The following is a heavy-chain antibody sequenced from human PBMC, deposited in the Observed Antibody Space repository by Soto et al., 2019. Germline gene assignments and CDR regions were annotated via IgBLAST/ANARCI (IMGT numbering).Heavy chain of an antibody. CDR1: GGSVSSGSYY. D-gene: IGHD6-13*01. Sequence: PSETLSLTCTVSGGSVSSGSYYWSWIRQPPGKGLEWIGYIYYSGSTNYNPSLKSRVTISVDTSKNQFSLKLSSVTAADTAVYYCARAPAPLYSRSWYYFDYWGQGTLVTVSS. J-gene: IGHJ4*02. V-gene: IGHV4-61*01. CDR2: IYYSGST. CDR3: ARAPAPLYSRSWYYFDY.